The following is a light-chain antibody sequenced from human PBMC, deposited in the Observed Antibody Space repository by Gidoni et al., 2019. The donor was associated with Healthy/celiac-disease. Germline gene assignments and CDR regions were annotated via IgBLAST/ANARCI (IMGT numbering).Light chain of an antibody. CDR2: GNS. CDR3: QSYDSSLSGSWV. Sequence: QSVLTQPPSVSGAPGQRVTIACTGSSSNIGAGYDVHWYQQLPGTAPKLLIYGNSKRPSGVPDRFSGSKSATSASLAITGLQAEDEADYYCQSYDSSLSGSWVFGGGTKLTVL. CDR1: SSNIGAGYD. J-gene: IGLJ2*01. V-gene: IGLV1-40*01.